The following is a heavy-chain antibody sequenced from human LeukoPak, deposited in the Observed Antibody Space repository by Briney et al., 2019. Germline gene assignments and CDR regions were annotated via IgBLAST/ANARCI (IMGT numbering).Heavy chain of an antibody. V-gene: IGHV4-31*03. CDR3: ARTFSGIDFWSGYYTGLNWFDP. J-gene: IGHJ5*02. CDR1: GGSISSGGYY. CDR2: IYYSGST. Sequence: PSETLSLTCTVSGGSISSGGYYWSWIRQHPGKGLEWIGYIYYSGSTNYNPSLKSRVTISVDKSKNQFSLKLSSVTAADTAVYYCARTFSGIDFWSGYYTGLNWFDPWGQGTLVTVSS. D-gene: IGHD3-3*01.